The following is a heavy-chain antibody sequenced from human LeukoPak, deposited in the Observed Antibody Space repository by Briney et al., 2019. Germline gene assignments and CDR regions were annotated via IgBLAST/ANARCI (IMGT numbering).Heavy chain of an antibody. J-gene: IGHJ5*02. CDR2: IYYSGST. CDR1: GFPFSSYW. Sequence: GSLRLSCVASGFPFSSYWMTWVRQPPGKGLEWIGSIYYSGSTYYNPSLKSRVTISVDTSKNQFSLKLSSVTAADTAVYYCARHGGLYGDYVNWFDPWGQGTLVTVSS. CDR3: ARHGGLYGDYVNWFDP. D-gene: IGHD4-17*01. V-gene: IGHV4-39*01.